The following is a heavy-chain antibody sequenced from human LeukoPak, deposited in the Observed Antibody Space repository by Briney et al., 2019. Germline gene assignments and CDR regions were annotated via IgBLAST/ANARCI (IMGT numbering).Heavy chain of an antibody. CDR1: GHTFTSYD. Sequence: ASVKVSCKASGHTFTSYDINWVRQAPGQGLEWMGWINPNSGGTNYAQKFQGRVTMTRDTSISTAYMELSRLRSDDTAVYYCARDVGGNWFDPWGQGTLVTVSS. CDR2: INPNSGGT. V-gene: IGHV1-2*02. D-gene: IGHD1-26*01. CDR3: ARDVGGNWFDP. J-gene: IGHJ5*02.